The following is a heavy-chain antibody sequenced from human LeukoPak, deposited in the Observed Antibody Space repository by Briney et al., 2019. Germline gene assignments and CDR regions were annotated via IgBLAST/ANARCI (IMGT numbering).Heavy chain of an antibody. CDR3: ARTIYGIFIYYMDV. D-gene: IGHD3-9*01. CDR1: GFTFSDYY. CDR2: ISSSGSTI. V-gene: IGHV3-11*01. Sequence: GGSLRLSCAASGFTFSDYYMSWLRQAPGKGLEWVSYISSSGSTIYYADSVKGRFTISRDNAKNSLYLQMNSLRAGDTAVYYCARTIYGIFIYYMDVWGKGTTVTISS. J-gene: IGHJ6*03.